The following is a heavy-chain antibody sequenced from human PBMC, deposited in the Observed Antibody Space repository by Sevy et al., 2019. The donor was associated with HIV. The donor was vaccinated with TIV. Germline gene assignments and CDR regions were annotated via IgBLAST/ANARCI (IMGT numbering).Heavy chain of an antibody. V-gene: IGHV3-21*01. CDR1: GFTFSSYS. Sequence: GGSLRLSCAGSGFTFSSYSMNWVRQAPGKGLEWVSSISSSSSYIYYADSVKGRFTISRDNAKNSLYLQMNSLRAEDTAVYYCARDRQGAAGIDYWGQGTLVTVSS. CDR2: ISSSSSYI. D-gene: IGHD6-13*01. J-gene: IGHJ4*02. CDR3: ARDRQGAAGIDY.